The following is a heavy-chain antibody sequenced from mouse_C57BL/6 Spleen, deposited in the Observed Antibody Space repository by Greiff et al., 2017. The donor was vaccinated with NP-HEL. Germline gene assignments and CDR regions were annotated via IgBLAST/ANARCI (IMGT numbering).Heavy chain of an antibody. D-gene: IGHD2-1*01. CDR2: IYPRDGST. V-gene: IGHV1-78*01. J-gene: IGHJ2*01. CDR3: ARRGDYGNYVYYFDY. CDR1: GYTFTDHT. Sequence: VQLQQPDAELVKPGASVKISCKASGYTFTDHTIHWMKQRPEQGLEWIGYIYPRDGSTKYNEKFKGKATLTADKPSSTAYMQLNSLTSEDSSVDFCARRGDYGNYVYYFDYWGQGTTLTVSS.